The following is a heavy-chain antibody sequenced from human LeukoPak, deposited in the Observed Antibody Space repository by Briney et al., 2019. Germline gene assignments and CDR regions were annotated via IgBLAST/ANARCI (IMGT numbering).Heavy chain of an antibody. J-gene: IGHJ6*03. CDR3: ARDWTVTTNYYYMDV. D-gene: IGHD4-17*01. CDR1: GYTFTSYG. V-gene: IGHV1-18*01. Sequence: GASVKVSCKASGYTFTSYGISWVRQAPGQGLEWMGWISAYNGNTNYAQKLQGRVTMTTDTSTSTAYMELRSLRSDDTAVYYCARDWTVTTNYYYMDVWGKGTTVTVSS. CDR2: ISAYNGNT.